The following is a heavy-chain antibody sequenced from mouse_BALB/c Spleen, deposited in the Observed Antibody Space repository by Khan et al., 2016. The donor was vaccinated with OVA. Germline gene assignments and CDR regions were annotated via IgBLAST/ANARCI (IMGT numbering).Heavy chain of an antibody. V-gene: IGHV5-6*01. Sequence: DVQLVESGGDLVKPGGSLKLSCAASGFTFSSYSMSWVRQTPDKRLEWVASISSGGDYTYYPDSVKGRFTISRDNAKNTLYLQMSDLKSEDTAMYYCADHLTVSFAYWGQGTLVTVSA. CDR3: ADHLTVSFAY. D-gene: IGHD4-1*01. CDR1: GFTFSSYS. J-gene: IGHJ3*01. CDR2: ISSGGDYT.